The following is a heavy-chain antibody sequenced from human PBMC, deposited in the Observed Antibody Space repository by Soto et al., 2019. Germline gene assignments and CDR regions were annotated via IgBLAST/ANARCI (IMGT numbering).Heavy chain of an antibody. V-gene: IGHV1-18*01. CDR2: ISAYNDTT. J-gene: IGHJ6*02. Sequence: ASVKVSCKASGYTFTSYGISWVRQAPGQGLEWMGWISAYNDTTNYAQKLQGRVTITADESKSTAYMELSSLRSEDTAVYYCARSQGSSTSLEIYYYYYYGMDVWGQGTTVTVSS. D-gene: IGHD2-2*01. CDR3: ARSQGSSTSLEIYYYYYYGMDV. CDR1: GYTFTSYG.